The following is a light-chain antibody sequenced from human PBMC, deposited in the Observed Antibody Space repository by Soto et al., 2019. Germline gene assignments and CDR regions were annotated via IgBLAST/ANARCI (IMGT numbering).Light chain of an antibody. CDR1: SSNIGGNT. CDR2: SNN. J-gene: IGLJ2*01. CDR3: ATWDDSLSGPV. Sequence: QTVVTQPPSASGTPGQRVTISCFGSSSNIGGNTVNWYQQLPGTAPKLLIYSNNQRPSGVPDRFSGSKSGTSASLAISGLQSEDEADYYCATWDDSLSGPVFGGGTKLTVL. V-gene: IGLV1-44*01.